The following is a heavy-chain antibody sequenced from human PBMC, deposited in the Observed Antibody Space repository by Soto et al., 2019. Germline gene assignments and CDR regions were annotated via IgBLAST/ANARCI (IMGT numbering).Heavy chain of an antibody. V-gene: IGHV3-23*01. J-gene: IGHJ3*02. CDR1: GFTFSSYA. Sequence: GSLRLSCAASGFTFSSYAMSGVRQAPGKGLEWVSAISGSGGSTYYADSVKGRFTISRDNSKNTLYLQMNSLRAEDTAVYYCAKEYETTVLTHFAFDIWGQGTMVTVSS. CDR3: AKEYETTVLTHFAFDI. CDR2: ISGSGGST. D-gene: IGHD4-17*01.